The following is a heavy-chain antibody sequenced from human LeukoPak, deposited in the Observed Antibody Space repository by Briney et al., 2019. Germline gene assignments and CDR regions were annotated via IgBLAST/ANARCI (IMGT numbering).Heavy chain of an antibody. CDR2: IIPIFGTA. J-gene: IGHJ4*02. CDR3: ARDREATSDGLFDY. CDR1: GGTFSSYA. D-gene: IGHD5-12*01. V-gene: IGHV1-69*13. Sequence: SVKVSCKASGGTFSSYAISWVRQAPGQGLEWMGGIIPIFGTANYAQKFQGRVTITADESTSTAYMELSSLRSEDTAVYYCARDREATSDGLFDYWGQGTLVTVSS.